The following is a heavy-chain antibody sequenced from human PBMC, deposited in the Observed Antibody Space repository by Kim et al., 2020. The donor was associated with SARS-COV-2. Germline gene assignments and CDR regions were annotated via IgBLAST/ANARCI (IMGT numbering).Heavy chain of an antibody. CDR2: INHSGST. J-gene: IGHJ6*02. D-gene: IGHD1-1*01. CDR1: GGSSSGYY. CDR3: AWGDWNDVVDFYYGMDV. V-gene: IGHV4-34*01. Sequence: SETLSLTCAVYGGSSSGYYWSWIRQPPGKGLEWIGEINHSGSTNYNPSLKSRVTISVDTSKNQFSLKLSSVTAADTAVYYCAWGDWNDVVDFYYGMDVWGQGTTVTVSS.